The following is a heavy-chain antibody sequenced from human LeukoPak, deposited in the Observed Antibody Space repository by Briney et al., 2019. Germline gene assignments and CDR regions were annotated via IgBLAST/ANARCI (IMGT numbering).Heavy chain of an antibody. CDR1: GGSISSGDYY. CDR3: ASRGVAAAAFEYFQH. Sequence: SETLSLTCTVSGGSISSGDYYWSWIRQPPGTGLEWIGYIYYSGSTNYNPSLKSRVTISVDTSKNQFSLKLSSVTAADTAVYYCASRGVAAAAFEYFQHWGQGTLVTVSS. CDR2: IYYSGST. D-gene: IGHD6-13*01. V-gene: IGHV4-30-4*01. J-gene: IGHJ1*01.